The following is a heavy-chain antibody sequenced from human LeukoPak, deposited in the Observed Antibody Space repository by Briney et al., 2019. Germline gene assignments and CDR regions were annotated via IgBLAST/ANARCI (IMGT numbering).Heavy chain of an antibody. D-gene: IGHD3-10*01. CDR1: GDSVSSNSAA. CDR2: TYYRAKWYN. CDR3: ARNPLKYVLLWFGEYFDY. Sequence: SQTLSLTCAISGDSVSSNSAAWNWIRQSPSRGLEWLVRTYYRAKWYNDYAVSVKSRITINPDTSKNQFSLQLNSVTPEDTAVYYCARNPLKYVLLWFGEYFDYWGQGTLITVSS. V-gene: IGHV6-1*01. J-gene: IGHJ4*02.